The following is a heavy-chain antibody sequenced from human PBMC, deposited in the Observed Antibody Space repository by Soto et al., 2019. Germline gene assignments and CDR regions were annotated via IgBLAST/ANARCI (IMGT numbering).Heavy chain of an antibody. CDR2: ISSSSSYI. CDR3: ARVSQHYGSGSYYNDFDY. CDR1: GFTFSSYS. J-gene: IGHJ4*02. Sequence: EVQLVESGGGLVKPGGSLRLSCAASGFTFSSYSMNWVRQAPGKGLEWVSSISSSSSYIYYADSVKGRFTXSRDNAKNXXXXXXNSLRAEDTAVYYCARVSQHYGSGSYYNDFDYWGQGTLVTVSS. D-gene: IGHD3-10*01. V-gene: IGHV3-21*01.